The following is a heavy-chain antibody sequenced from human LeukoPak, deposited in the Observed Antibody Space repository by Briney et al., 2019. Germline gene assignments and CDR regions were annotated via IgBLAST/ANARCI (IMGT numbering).Heavy chain of an antibody. CDR3: ARVPIDFKAVAVTFDY. CDR1: GYTFTAYF. D-gene: IGHD6-19*01. CDR2: INPNSGGR. J-gene: IGHJ4*02. Sequence: GASVKVSCKASGYTFTAYFMHWVRQAPGQGLEWMGWINPNSGGRHYAQKFQGRVTMTRDTSISTAYMELSRLRYDDTAVYYCARVPIDFKAVAVTFDYWGQGTLVTVSS. V-gene: IGHV1-2*02.